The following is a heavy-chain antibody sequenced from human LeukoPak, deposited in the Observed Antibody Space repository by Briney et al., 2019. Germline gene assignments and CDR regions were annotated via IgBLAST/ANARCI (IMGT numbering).Heavy chain of an antibody. J-gene: IGHJ6*03. Sequence: PSETLSLTCAVSGYSITSGFSWGWIRQPPGKGLEWIAAISYSGSTNYQSILQSRLTISRDTSNNEFSLRLTSVTAADTAVYYCARWYCSNNICFHMDVWGKGTTVTVFS. V-gene: IGHV4-38-2*01. D-gene: IGHD2-2*01. CDR1: GYSITSGFS. CDR2: ISYSGST. CDR3: ARWYCSNNICFHMDV.